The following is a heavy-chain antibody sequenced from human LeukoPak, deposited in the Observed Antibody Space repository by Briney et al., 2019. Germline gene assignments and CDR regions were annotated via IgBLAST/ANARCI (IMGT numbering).Heavy chain of an antibody. CDR2: IKQDGSEK. CDR3: AREVFGTMVRGVIDY. D-gene: IGHD3-10*01. CDR1: GFTFSSFW. Sequence: GGSLRLSCTASGFTFSSFWMNWVRQAPGKGLEWVANIKQDGSEKYYVDSVKGRFTISRDNAKNSLYLQMSSLRAEDTAVYYCAREVFGTMVRGVIDYWGQGTLVTVSS. V-gene: IGHV3-7*01. J-gene: IGHJ4*02.